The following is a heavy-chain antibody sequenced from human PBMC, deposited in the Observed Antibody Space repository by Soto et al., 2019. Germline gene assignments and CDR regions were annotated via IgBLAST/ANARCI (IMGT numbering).Heavy chain of an antibody. CDR3: ARDAYCSSTSCYYYYYGMDV. D-gene: IGHD2-2*01. Sequence: SETLSLTCTVSGGSISSGGYYWSWIRQHLGKGLEWIGYIYYSGSTYYNPSLKSRVTISVDTSKNQFSLKLSSVTAADTAVYYCARDAYCSSTSCYYYYYGMDVWGQGTTVTVSS. CDR2: IYYSGST. J-gene: IGHJ6*02. V-gene: IGHV4-31*03. CDR1: GGSISSGGYY.